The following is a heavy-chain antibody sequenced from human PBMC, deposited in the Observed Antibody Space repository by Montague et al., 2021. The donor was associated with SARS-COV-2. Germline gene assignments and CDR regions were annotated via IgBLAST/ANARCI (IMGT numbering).Heavy chain of an antibody. V-gene: IGHV3-74*01. Sequence: SLRLSCAASGFTLSSYWMYWVRQAPGKGLVWFSRIHYDGSSTNYADSVKGRFTISRDTAKNTLYLQMNSLRAEDTAMYYCAKEREVVRAARTLVAFDLWGQGTMVTVPS. J-gene: IGHJ3*01. CDR3: AKEREVVRAARTLVAFDL. CDR1: GFTLSSYW. D-gene: IGHD2-2*01. CDR2: IHYDGSST.